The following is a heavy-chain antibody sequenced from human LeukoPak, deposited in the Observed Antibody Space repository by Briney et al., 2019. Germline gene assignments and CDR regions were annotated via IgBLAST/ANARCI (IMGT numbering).Heavy chain of an antibody. D-gene: IGHD3-3*01. CDR3: ARLWSGCNWFDP. V-gene: IGHV1-69*13. CDR2: IIPIFGTA. Sequence: SVKVSCKASGGTFSSYAISWVRQAPGQGLEWMGGIIPIFGTANYAQKFQGRVTITADESTSTAYMELSSLRSEDTAVYYCARLWSGCNWFDPWGQGTLVTVSS. J-gene: IGHJ5*02. CDR1: GGTFSSYA.